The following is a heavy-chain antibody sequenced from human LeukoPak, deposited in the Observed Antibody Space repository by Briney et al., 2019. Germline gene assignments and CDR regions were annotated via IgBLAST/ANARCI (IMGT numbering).Heavy chain of an antibody. CDR3: AREYNSGWYYLDY. CDR2: IWYDGSNK. D-gene: IGHD6-19*01. V-gene: IGHV3-33*01. J-gene: IGHJ4*02. CDR1: GFTFSSYG. Sequence: GGSLRLSCAASGFTFSSYGMHWVRQAPGKGLEWVAVIWYDGSNKYYGDSVKGRFTISRDNFKNTLYLQMNSLRAEDTAVYYCAREYNSGWYYLDYWGQGTLVTVSS.